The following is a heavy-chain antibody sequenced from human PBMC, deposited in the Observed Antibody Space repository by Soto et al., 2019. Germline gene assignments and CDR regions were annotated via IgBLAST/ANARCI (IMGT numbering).Heavy chain of an antibody. CDR3: AREEVPQWFTKGYYGLDV. V-gene: IGHV4-34*01. J-gene: IGHJ6*02. CDR1: GGSFSGYY. CDR2: INHGGST. D-gene: IGHD2-8*01. Sequence: QVQLQQWGTGLLKPSETLSLTCAVYGGSFSGYYWSWIRQSPGKGLQWIGEINHGGSTKYNPSLKSRVSISLDMSKNQFSLKLSSVTAADTAVYYCAREEVPQWFTKGYYGLDVWGQATTVTVSS.